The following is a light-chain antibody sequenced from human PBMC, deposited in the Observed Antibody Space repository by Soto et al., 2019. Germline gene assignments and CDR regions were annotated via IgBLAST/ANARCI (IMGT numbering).Light chain of an antibody. CDR3: QQYGSSPLT. J-gene: IGKJ4*01. V-gene: IGKV3-15*01. Sequence: EIVMTQSPATLSVSPGERATLSCRASQSVSSNLAWYQQKPGQAPRLLIYGASTRATGIPARFSGSGSGTDFTLTISSLQFEDFAVYYCQQYGSSPLTFGGGTKVDIK. CDR2: GAS. CDR1: QSVSSN.